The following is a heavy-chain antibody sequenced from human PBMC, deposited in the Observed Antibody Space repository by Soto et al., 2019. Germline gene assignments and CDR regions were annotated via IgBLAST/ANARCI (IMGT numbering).Heavy chain of an antibody. Sequence: SETLSLTCTVCGGSISSYYCSWIRQPAWKGLEWIGRIYTSGSTNYNPSLKSRVTMSVDTSKNQFSLKLSSVTAADTAVYYCARGENYYDSSGYYYQSAFDILGQRTMVT. D-gene: IGHD3-22*01. V-gene: IGHV4-4*07. J-gene: IGHJ3*02. CDR1: GGSISSYY. CDR3: ARGENYYDSSGYYYQSAFDI. CDR2: IYTSGST.